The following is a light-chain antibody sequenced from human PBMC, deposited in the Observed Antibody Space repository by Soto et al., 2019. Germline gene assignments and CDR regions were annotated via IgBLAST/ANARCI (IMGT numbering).Light chain of an antibody. J-gene: IGLJ3*02. CDR3: MCYAGGNNWV. CDR1: SSDVGGYNY. V-gene: IGLV2-8*01. CDR2: DVT. Sequence: QSVLTQPASVSGSPGQSITISCTGTSSDVGGYNYVSWHQQHAGKAPKLVIYDVTKRPSGVPDRFSGSKSGNTASLTVSGLQAEDEADYYCMCYAGGNNWVFGGGTKVTVL.